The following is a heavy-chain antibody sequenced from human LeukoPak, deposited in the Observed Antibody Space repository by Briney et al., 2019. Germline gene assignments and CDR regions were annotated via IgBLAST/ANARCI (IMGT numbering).Heavy chain of an antibody. CDR3: ARRAAVVLGSWFDP. J-gene: IGHJ5*02. CDR2: IYPGDSDT. D-gene: IGHD4-23*01. V-gene: IGHV5-51*01. Sequence: GGPLKISCKGSGYSFTSYWIGWVRQMPGKGLEWMGIIYPGDSDTRYSPSFQGQVTISADKSTSTAYLQWSSLKASDTAMYYCARRAAVVLGSWFDPWGQGTLVTVSS. CDR1: GYSFTSYW.